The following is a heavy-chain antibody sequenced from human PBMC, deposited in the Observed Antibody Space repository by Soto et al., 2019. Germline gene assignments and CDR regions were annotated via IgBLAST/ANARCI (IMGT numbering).Heavy chain of an antibody. J-gene: IGHJ6*02. CDR3: VYFCAKSNFRGEGYLPYGLGV. V-gene: IGHV1-2*02. D-gene: IGHD2-8*02. Sequence: QVQLVQSGAEVKKPGASLKVSCKASGYRFTGYGLLWVRQAPGQGLQWMGWINPKSGATDYAQKFQGRGTMTREMATNTAFLEVGGPGSDEPAGGPAVYFCAKSNFRGEGYLPYGLGVWGQGTTVTVSS. CDR2: INPKSGAT. CDR1: GYRFTGYG.